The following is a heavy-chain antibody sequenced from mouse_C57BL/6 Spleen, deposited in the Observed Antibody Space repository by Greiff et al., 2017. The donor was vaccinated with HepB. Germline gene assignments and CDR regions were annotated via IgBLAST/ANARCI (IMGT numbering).Heavy chain of an antibody. V-gene: IGHV6-3*01. Sequence: EVKVEESGGGLVQPGGSMKLSCVASGFTFSNYWMNWVRQSPEKGLEWVAQIRLKSDNYATHYAESVKGRFTISRDDSKSSVYLQMNNLRAEDTGIYYCTGGWYDYSAWLAYWGQGTLVTVSA. D-gene: IGHD2-4*01. J-gene: IGHJ3*01. CDR3: TGGWYDYSAWLAY. CDR1: GFTFSNYW. CDR2: IRLKSDNYAT.